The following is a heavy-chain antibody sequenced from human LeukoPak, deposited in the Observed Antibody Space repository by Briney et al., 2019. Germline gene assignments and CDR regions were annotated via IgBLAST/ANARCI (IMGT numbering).Heavy chain of an antibody. CDR3: ARATRARYCGGDCRHYFDY. CDR2: MNPNSGNT. Sequence: ASVKVSCKASGYTFTSYDINWVRQATGQGLEWMGWMNPNSGNTGYAQKFQGRVTMTRNTSISTAYMELSSLRSEDTAVYYCARATRARYCGGDCRHYFDYWGQGTLVTVSS. J-gene: IGHJ4*02. V-gene: IGHV1-8*01. D-gene: IGHD2-21*02. CDR1: GYTFTSYD.